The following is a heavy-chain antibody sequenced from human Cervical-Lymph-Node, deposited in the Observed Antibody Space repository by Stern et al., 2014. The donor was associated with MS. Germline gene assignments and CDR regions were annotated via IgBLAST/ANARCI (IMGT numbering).Heavy chain of an antibody. CDR2: ISYDGSNK. V-gene: IGHV3-30*03. CDR3: AMALDYYYGMDV. J-gene: IGHJ6*02. Sequence: VQLVESGGGVVQPGRSLRLSCSASGFTFINYDMHWVRQAPGKGLEWLTMISYDGSNKLYADSVKGRFTISRDNSKNTLDLQMNSLRADDTAVYFCAMALDYYYGMDVWGQGTTVTVSS. CDR1: GFTFINYD.